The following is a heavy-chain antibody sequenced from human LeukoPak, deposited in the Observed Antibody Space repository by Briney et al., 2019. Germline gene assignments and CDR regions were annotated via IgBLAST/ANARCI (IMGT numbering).Heavy chain of an antibody. J-gene: IGHJ6*02. CDR3: ATYRSMVSQYYYGLGV. CDR1: GFTFSNAW. CDR2: IKSKTDGGTT. D-gene: IGHD5-18*01. V-gene: IGHV3-15*01. Sequence: GGSLRLSCAASGFTFSNAWMTWVRQAPGKGLEWVGRIKSKTDGGTTDYAAPVKGRFTISRDDSKNTLYLQMNSLKTEDTAVYYYATYRSMVSQYYYGLGVWGQGTTVTVSS.